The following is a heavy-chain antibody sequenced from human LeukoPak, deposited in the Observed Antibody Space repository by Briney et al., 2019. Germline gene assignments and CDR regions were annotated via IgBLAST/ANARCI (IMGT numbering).Heavy chain of an antibody. CDR3: ARVVRGNLSAYYFDY. Sequence: GGSLRLSCAASGFTFSSNYMSWVRQAPGKGLEWVSVIYSGGSTYYADSVKGRSTISRDNSKNTLYLQMNSLRAEDTAVYYCARVVRGNLSAYYFDYWGQGTLVTVSS. CDR2: IYSGGST. J-gene: IGHJ4*02. CDR1: GFTFSSNY. V-gene: IGHV3-66*01. D-gene: IGHD3-10*01.